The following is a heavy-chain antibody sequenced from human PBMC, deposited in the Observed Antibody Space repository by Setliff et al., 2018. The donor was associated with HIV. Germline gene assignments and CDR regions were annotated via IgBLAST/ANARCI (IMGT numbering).Heavy chain of an antibody. CDR1: GFTFWSHS. CDR2: ISRGGDSI. J-gene: IGHJ3*01. V-gene: IGHV3-48*02. D-gene: IGHD3-3*01. CDR3: VRDPGGIFDAFDV. Sequence: GESLKISCAASGFTFWSHSMLWVRQAPGKGLQWVAYISRGGDSIFYEDSVKGRFTISRDNAKNSVYLQMHSLTDEDTAVYYCVRDPGGIFDAFDVWGQGTMVTVSS.